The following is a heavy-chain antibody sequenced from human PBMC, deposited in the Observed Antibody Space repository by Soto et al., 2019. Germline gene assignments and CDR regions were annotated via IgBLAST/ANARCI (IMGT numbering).Heavy chain of an antibody. D-gene: IGHD3-10*01. J-gene: IGHJ4*02. CDR3: ARVDRG. Sequence: EIQLLGSGGRLVQPGGSLSLSCVASGFRFSDYVMSWVRQAPGKGLEWVSSINFSGGSTYYADSVKGRFTISRDNSRNTVSLQMNNLRGEDTAVYYCARVDRGWGQGTQVTVSS. V-gene: IGHV3-23*01. CDR2: INFSGGST. CDR1: GFRFSDYV.